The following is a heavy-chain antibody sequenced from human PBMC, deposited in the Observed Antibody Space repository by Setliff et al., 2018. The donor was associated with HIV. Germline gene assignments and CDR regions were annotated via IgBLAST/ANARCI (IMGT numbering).Heavy chain of an antibody. V-gene: IGHV4-59*01. CDR1: GGSISSYY. D-gene: IGHD2-2*01. J-gene: IGHJ6*03. Sequence: KPSETLSLTCTVSGGSISSYYWSWIRQSPGKGLEWIGYIYYSGSTNYNPSLKSRVTISVDTSKNQFSLKLSSVTAADTAVYYCARGRRSTSSYYYYYYMDVWGKGTTVTVSS. CDR2: IYYSGST. CDR3: ARGRRSTSSYYYYYYMDV.